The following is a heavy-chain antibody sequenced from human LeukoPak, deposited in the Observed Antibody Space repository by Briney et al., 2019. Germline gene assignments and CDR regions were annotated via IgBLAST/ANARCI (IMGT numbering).Heavy chain of an antibody. CDR3: ARGGLELPYYYYGMDV. Sequence: GGSLRLSCAASGFTFSSYSMNWVRQAPGKGLEWVLSISSSSSYIYYADSVKGRFTISRDNAKNSLYLQMNSLRAEDTAVYYCARGGLELPYYYYGMDVWGQGTTVTVSS. CDR1: GFTFSSYS. CDR2: ISSSSSYI. J-gene: IGHJ6*02. D-gene: IGHD1-7*01. V-gene: IGHV3-21*01.